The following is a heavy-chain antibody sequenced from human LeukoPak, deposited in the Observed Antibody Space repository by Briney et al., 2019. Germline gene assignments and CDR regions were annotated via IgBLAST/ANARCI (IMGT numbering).Heavy chain of an antibody. CDR1: VFTFSSYW. J-gene: IGHJ3*02. CDR3: ARVGGWPLDAFDI. CDR2: IKQDGSEK. D-gene: IGHD6-19*01. Sequence: GGSLRLSCAASVFTFSSYWMSCVRQAPGRGLEWVANIKQDGSEKYYVDSVKGRFTISRDNAKNSLYLQMNSLRAEDTAVYYCARVGGWPLDAFDIWGQGTMVTVSS. V-gene: IGHV3-7*01.